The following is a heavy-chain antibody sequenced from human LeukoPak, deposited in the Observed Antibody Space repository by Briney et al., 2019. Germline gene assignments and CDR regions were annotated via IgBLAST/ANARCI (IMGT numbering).Heavy chain of an antibody. Sequence: PSETLSLTCTVSGGSISYSSYYWGWIRQPPGKGLEWIGSIHYSGSTYYNPSLKSRVTISVDTSKNQFSLKLSSVTAADTAVYYCARPNWNAGGGDYFDYWGQGTLVTVSS. CDR3: ARPNWNAGGGDYFDY. CDR1: GGSISYSSYY. D-gene: IGHD1-1*01. J-gene: IGHJ4*02. CDR2: IHYSGST. V-gene: IGHV4-39*01.